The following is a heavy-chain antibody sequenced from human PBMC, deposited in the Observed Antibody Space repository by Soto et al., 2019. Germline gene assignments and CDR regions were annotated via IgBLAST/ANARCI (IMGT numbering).Heavy chain of an antibody. J-gene: IGHJ4*02. Sequence: ASVKVSCKASGYTFTGFSLHWVRQAPGQRLEWMGWINAGSGNTKYSQKFQGRVTITRDTSASTAYMELRSLRSDDTAVYYCARQYYFGSGSYYNRPFDFWGQGTLVTVSS. CDR1: GYTFTGFS. V-gene: IGHV1-3*01. CDR3: ARQYYFGSGSYYNRPFDF. D-gene: IGHD3-10*01. CDR2: INAGSGNT.